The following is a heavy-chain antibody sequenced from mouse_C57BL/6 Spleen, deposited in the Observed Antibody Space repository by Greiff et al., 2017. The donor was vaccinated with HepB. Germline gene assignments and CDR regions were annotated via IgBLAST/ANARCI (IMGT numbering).Heavy chain of an antibody. J-gene: IGHJ2*01. CDR2: INPSTGGT. V-gene: IGHV1-42*01. CDR1: GYSFTGYY. Sequence: EVQLQQSGPELVKPGASVKISCKASGYSFTGYYMNWVKQSPEKSLEWIGEINPSTGGTTYNQKFKAKATLTVDKSSSTAYMQLKSLTSEDSAVYYCASYYYGSFDYGGQGTTLTVSS. CDR3: ASYYYGSFDY. D-gene: IGHD1-1*01.